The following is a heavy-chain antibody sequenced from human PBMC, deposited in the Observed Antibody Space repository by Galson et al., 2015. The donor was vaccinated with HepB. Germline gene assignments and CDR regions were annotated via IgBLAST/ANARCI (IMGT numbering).Heavy chain of an antibody. CDR1: GYSFTSYW. CDR3: ARQGDCSGGSCIIDY. CDR2: IYPGDSDT. Sequence: QSGAEVKKPGESLKISCQGSGYSFTSYWIGWVRQMPGKGLEWMGIIYPGDSDTRYSPSFQGQVTISADKSISSAYLQWSSLEASDTAMYYCARQGDCSGGSCIIDYWGQGTLVTVSS. D-gene: IGHD2-15*01. V-gene: IGHV5-51*01. J-gene: IGHJ4*02.